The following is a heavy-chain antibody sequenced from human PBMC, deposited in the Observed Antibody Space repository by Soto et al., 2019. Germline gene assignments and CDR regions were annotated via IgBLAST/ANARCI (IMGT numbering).Heavy chain of an antibody. V-gene: IGHV1-69*01. J-gene: IGHJ6*02. Sequence: QVQLVQSGAEVKKPGSSVKVSCKASGGTFSSYAISWVRQAPGQGLEWMGGVIPISGTANYAQKFQGTVTIAADESTSTAYMELNSLRSEDTAVAYCARSQGSRSSLEIYYYYYYGMDVWGQGTTVTVSS. CDR2: VIPISGTA. D-gene: IGHD2-2*01. CDR1: GGTFSSYA. CDR3: ARSQGSRSSLEIYYYYYYGMDV.